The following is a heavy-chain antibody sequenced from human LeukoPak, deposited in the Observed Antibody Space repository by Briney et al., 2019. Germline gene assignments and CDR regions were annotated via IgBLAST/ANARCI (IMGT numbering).Heavy chain of an antibody. CDR1: GYTFTSYG. J-gene: IGHJ4*02. CDR3: ARDSYYYGSGSYYNDY. V-gene: IGHV1-18*04. D-gene: IGHD3-10*01. Sequence: ASVKVSCKASGYTFTSYGISWVRQAPGQGLEWMGWISAYNGNTNYAQKLQGRVTMTTDTSTSTAYMELRSLRSDDTAAYYCARDSYYYGSGSYYNDYWGQGTLVTVSS. CDR2: ISAYNGNT.